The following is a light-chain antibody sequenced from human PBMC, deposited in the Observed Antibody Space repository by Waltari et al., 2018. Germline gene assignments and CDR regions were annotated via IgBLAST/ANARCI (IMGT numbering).Light chain of an antibody. CDR3: CSYAGSSTWV. V-gene: IGLV2-23*01. Sequence: QSALTQPASVSGSPGQSITISCTGTSSDVGSYNQVSWYQQHPGKAPKLIIYEGNKWPSGVSNRVSGSKSGNTASLTISGLQAEDEADYYCCSYAGSSTWVFGGGTKLTVL. CDR1: SSDVGSYNQ. CDR2: EGN. J-gene: IGLJ3*02.